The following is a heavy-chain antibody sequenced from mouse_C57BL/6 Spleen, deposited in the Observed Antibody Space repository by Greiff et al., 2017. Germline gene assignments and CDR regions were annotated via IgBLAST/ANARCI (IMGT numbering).Heavy chain of an antibody. V-gene: IGHV1-72*01. CDR2: IDTNSGGT. CDR3: ANYYGSSSYAMDY. D-gene: IGHD1-1*01. CDR1: GYTFTSYW. Sequence: VQLQQPGAELVKPGASVKLSCKASGYTFTSYWMHWVKQRPGRGLEWIGRIDTNSGGTKYNEKFKSKATLTVDKPSSTAYMQLSSLTSEDSAVYYCANYYGSSSYAMDYWGQGTSVTVSS. J-gene: IGHJ4*01.